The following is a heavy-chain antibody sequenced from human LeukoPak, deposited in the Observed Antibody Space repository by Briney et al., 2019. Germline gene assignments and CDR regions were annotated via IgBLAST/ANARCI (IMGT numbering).Heavy chain of an antibody. D-gene: IGHD3-22*01. J-gene: IGHJ4*02. V-gene: IGHV3-21*01. CDR3: ARVSYYDSSGYYFLSYVDY. CDR1: GFTFSSYS. Sequence: GGSLRLSCAASGFTFSSYSMNWVRQAPGEGLEWVSSISSSSSYIYYADSVKGGFTISRDNAKNSLYLQMNSVRAEDTAVYYCARVSYYDSSGYYFLSYVDYWGQGTLVTVSS. CDR2: ISSSSSYI.